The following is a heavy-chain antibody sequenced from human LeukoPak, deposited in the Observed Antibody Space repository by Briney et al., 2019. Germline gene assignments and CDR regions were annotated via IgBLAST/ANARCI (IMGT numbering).Heavy chain of an antibody. V-gene: IGHV3-23*01. CDR3: AKELDGSGSSNNPEFSSFDH. CDR1: GFTFDNYA. Sequence: GGSLRLSCAASGFTFDNYAMTWVRQAPGKGLEWVSAISRSGGSTFYADSVMGRFTISRDSSYNTLYLQMKSLRAGDTAVYFCAKELDGSGSSNNPEFSSFDHWGQGTLVTVSS. D-gene: IGHD3-10*01. J-gene: IGHJ4*02. CDR2: ISRSGGST.